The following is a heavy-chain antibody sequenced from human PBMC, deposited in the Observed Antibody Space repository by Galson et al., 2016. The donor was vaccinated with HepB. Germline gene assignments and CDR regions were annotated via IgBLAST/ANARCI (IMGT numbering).Heavy chain of an antibody. V-gene: IGHV3-9*01. CDR3: ARGRGSNWRDAFEI. Sequence: SLRLSCAASGFTFDDYAMHWVRQAPGKGLEWVSGISWNSGSIGYADSVKGRFTISRDNDKNSLHLQMNILRAEDTALYYCARGRGSNWRDAFEIWGQGTMVTVSS. D-gene: IGHD6-13*01. CDR1: GFTFDDYA. CDR2: ISWNSGSI. J-gene: IGHJ3*02.